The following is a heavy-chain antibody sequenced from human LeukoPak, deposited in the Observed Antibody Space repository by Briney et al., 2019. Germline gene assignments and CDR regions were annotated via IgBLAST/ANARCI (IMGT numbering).Heavy chain of an antibody. Sequence: EPAGSLRLSCAASGFTFSDYYMSWIRQAPGKGLEWVSYISSSSSYTNYPDSVKGRFTISRDNAKNSLYLQMNSLRAEDTAVYYCARASTRMTTAGLVDYWGQGTLVTVSS. CDR1: GFTFSDYY. V-gene: IGHV3-11*05. CDR2: ISSSSSYT. CDR3: ARASTRMTTAGLVDY. D-gene: IGHD6-13*01. J-gene: IGHJ4*02.